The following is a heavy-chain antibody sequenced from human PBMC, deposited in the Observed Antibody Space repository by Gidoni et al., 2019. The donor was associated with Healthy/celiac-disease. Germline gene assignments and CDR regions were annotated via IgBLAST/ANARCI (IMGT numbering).Heavy chain of an antibody. J-gene: IGHJ6*02. CDR2: ISYDGSNK. Sequence: QVQLVASGGGVVQPGRSLRLSCAASGFPFSSYAMHWVRQAPGKGLEWVAVISYDGSNKYYADSVKGRFTISRDNSKNTLYLQMNSLRAEDTAVYYCAREGPQDYYYGMDVWGQGTTVTVSS. CDR3: AREGPQDYYYGMDV. CDR1: GFPFSSYA. V-gene: IGHV3-30*04.